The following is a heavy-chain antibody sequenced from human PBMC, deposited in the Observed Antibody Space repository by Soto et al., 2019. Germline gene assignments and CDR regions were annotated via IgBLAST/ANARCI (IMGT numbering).Heavy chain of an antibody. CDR2: ISYDGSNK. CDR3: YYDSSATMGGGDAFDI. CDR1: GFTFSSYG. V-gene: IGHV3-30*03. Sequence: QVQLVESGGGVVQPGRSLRLSCAASGFTFSSYGMHWVRQAPGKGLEWVAVISYDGSNKYYADSVKGRFTISRDNSKNTLYLQMNSLRAEDTAVYYCYYDSSATMGGGDAFDIWGQGTMVTVSS. D-gene: IGHD3-22*01. J-gene: IGHJ3*02.